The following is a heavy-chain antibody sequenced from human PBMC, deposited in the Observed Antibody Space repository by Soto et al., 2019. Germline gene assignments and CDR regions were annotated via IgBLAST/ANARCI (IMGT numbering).Heavy chain of an antibody. Sequence: PGGSLRLSWAASGFTFSSYAMHWVRQATGKGLEWVAVISYDGSNKYYADSVKGRFTISRDNSKNTLYLQMNSLRAEDTAVYYCAREGVLRYFDGLLYYFDYWGQGTLVTVSS. J-gene: IGHJ4*02. CDR3: AREGVLRYFDGLLYYFDY. CDR2: ISYDGSNK. V-gene: IGHV3-30-3*01. D-gene: IGHD3-9*01. CDR1: GFTFSSYA.